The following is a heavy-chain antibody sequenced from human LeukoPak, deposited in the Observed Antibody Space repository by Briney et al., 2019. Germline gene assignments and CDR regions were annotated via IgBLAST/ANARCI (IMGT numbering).Heavy chain of an antibody. V-gene: IGHV3-33*01. CDR1: GVTFSTYG. CDR3: ARDLVLAAGTSKY. D-gene: IGHD6-13*01. J-gene: IGHJ4*02. Sequence: AGRSLRLSCAASGVTFSTYGMHWVRQAPGKGLEWVAIIWADGNKKYYADFVKGRFTISRDNSQNMLYLQMNSLRAEDTAVYYCARDLVLAAGTSKYWGQGTLVTVSS. CDR2: IWADGNKK.